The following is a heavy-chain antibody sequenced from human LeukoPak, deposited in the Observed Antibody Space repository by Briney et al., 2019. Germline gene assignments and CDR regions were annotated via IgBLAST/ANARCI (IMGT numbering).Heavy chain of an antibody. Sequence: GASVKVSCKASGGTFSSYAISWVRQAPGQGLEWMGGIIPIFGTANYAQKFQGRVTITADESTSTAYMELSSLRSEDTAVYYCARDYGSTTDGGVLLRYYFDYWGQGTLVTVSS. V-gene: IGHV1-69*13. CDR3: ARDYGSTTDGGVLLRYYFDY. CDR2: IIPIFGTA. CDR1: GGTFSSYA. D-gene: IGHD2-2*01. J-gene: IGHJ4*02.